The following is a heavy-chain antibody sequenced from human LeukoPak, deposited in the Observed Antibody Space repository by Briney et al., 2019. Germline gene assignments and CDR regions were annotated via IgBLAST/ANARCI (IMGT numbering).Heavy chain of an antibody. Sequence: PGGSLRLSCAASGFTFSSYAMSWVRQAPGKGLEWVSAISGSGGSTYYADSVKGRFTISRDNSKNTLYLQMNSLRAEDTAVYYCAKADPKYSSTFHDAFDIWGQGTMVTVSS. CDR2: ISGSGGST. CDR3: AKADPKYSSTFHDAFDI. J-gene: IGHJ3*02. D-gene: IGHD6-13*01. V-gene: IGHV3-23*01. CDR1: GFTFSSYA.